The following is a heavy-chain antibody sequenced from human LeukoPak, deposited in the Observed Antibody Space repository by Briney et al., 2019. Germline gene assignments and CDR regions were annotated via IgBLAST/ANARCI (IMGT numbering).Heavy chain of an antibody. CDR1: GFTFSSYW. J-gene: IGHJ6*03. D-gene: IGHD2-2*01. CDR2: IKQDGSEK. CDR3: ARESVVPAATILLYYYYYMDV. V-gene: IGHV3-7*01. Sequence: PGGSLRLSCAASGFTFSSYWMSWVRQAPGKGLEWVANIKQDGSEKYYVDSVKGRFTISRDNAKNSLYLQMNSLRAEDTAVYYCARESVVPAATILLYYYYYMDVRGKGTTVTVSS.